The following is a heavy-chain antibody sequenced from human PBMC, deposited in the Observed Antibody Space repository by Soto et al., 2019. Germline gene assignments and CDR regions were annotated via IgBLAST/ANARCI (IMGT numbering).Heavy chain of an antibody. CDR2: MNPNSGNT. CDR3: ARFTIDSSGWYRGESWFDP. CDR1: GYTFTSYD. Sequence: GASVKVSCKASGYTFTSYDINWVRQATGQGLEWMGWMNPNSGNTGYAQKFRGRVTITRNTSISTAYMELSSLRSEDTAVYYCARFTIDSSGWYRGESWFDPWGQGTLVTVSS. V-gene: IGHV1-8*01. J-gene: IGHJ5*02. D-gene: IGHD6-19*01.